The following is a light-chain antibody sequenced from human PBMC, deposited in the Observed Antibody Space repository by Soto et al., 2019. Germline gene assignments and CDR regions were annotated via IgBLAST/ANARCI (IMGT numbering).Light chain of an antibody. CDR3: SSYTSTSTHYV. V-gene: IGLV2-14*01. Sequence: QSVRTQPASVSGSPGQSITISCTGTSSDVGGYNYVSWYQQHPGKAPKLMIYDVSNRPSGVSNRFSGSKSGNTASLTISGLQAEDEADYYCSSYTSTSTHYVFGPGTKVTVL. CDR1: SSDVGGYNY. J-gene: IGLJ1*01. CDR2: DVS.